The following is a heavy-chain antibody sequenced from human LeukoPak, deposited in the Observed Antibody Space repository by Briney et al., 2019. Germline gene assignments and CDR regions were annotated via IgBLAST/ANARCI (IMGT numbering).Heavy chain of an antibody. Sequence: SETLSLTCAVYGGSFSGYYWSWIRQPPGKGLEWIGEINHSGSTNYNPSLKGRVTISVDTSKNQFSLKLSSVTAADTAVYYCARLWGNFWGQGTLVTVSS. CDR3: ARLWGNF. CDR2: INHSGST. D-gene: IGHD3-10*01. CDR1: GGSFSGYY. V-gene: IGHV4-34*01. J-gene: IGHJ4*02.